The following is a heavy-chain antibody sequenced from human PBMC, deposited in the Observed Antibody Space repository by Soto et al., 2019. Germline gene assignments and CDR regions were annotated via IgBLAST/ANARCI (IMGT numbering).Heavy chain of an antibody. Sequence: SETLSLTCTVSGGSISGYYWSWIRQPAGKGLEWIGRMYNSERTNYNPSLKSRVTMSMDTSKNQFSLKLTSVTAADTAVYFCAREPLAHSYFDLSGQGTLVTVSS. CDR2: MYNSERT. V-gene: IGHV4-4*07. J-gene: IGHJ4*02. CDR1: GGSISGYY. CDR3: AREPLAHSYFDL.